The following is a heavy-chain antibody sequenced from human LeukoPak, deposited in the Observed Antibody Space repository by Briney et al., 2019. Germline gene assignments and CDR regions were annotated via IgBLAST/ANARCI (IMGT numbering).Heavy chain of an antibody. V-gene: IGHV3-15*01. J-gene: IGHJ4*02. CDR3: IVSNHYSSGSYNFDS. CDR2: IKSKTDGGTV. D-gene: IGHD3-10*01. CDR1: GFSFSSAW. Sequence: MAGGSLRLSCAASGFSFSSAWMTWARQPPGKGLGWVGRIKSKTDGGTVDYAAPVKGRFTISRDDSIKTLYLQVNSLNSEDTAMYYCIVSNHYSSGSYNFDSWGQGTLVTVSS.